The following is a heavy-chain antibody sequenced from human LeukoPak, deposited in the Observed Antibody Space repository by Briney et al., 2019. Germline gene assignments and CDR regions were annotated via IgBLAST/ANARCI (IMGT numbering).Heavy chain of an antibody. V-gene: IGHV4-31*03. CDR2: IYYSGST. J-gene: IGHJ4*02. CDR1: GGSISSGGYY. D-gene: IGHD6-6*01. Sequence: PSQTLSLTCTVSGGSISSGGYYWRWIRQHPGKGLEWIGYIYYSGSTYYNPSLKSRVTISVDTSKNQFSLKLSSVTAADTAVYYCARESIAARGYFDYWGQGTLVTVSS. CDR3: ARESIAARGYFDY.